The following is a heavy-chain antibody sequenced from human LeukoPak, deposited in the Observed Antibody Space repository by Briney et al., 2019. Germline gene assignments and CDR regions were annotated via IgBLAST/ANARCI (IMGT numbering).Heavy chain of an antibody. CDR1: GFTFSSYA. Sequence: GGSLRLSCAASGFTFSSYAMSWVRQAPGKGLEWVPAISGSGGSTYYADSVKGRFTISRDNSKNTLYLQMNSLRAEDTAVYYCAKDQSSSWSIDAFDIWGQGTMVTVSS. D-gene: IGHD6-13*01. V-gene: IGHV3-23*01. CDR3: AKDQSSSWSIDAFDI. CDR2: ISGSGGST. J-gene: IGHJ3*02.